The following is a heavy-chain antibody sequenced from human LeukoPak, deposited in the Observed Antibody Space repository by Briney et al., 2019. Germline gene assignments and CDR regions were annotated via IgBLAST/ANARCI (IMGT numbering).Heavy chain of an antibody. J-gene: IGHJ6*03. CDR1: GFTVSSNY. V-gene: IGHV3-53*01. CDR3: AKDRCSNGIGCYYYYMEV. D-gene: IGHD2-8*01. Sequence: GGSLRLSCAASGFTVSSNYMSWIRQAPGKGLEWVSVIYSGGSTYYADSVKGRFTISRDNSKSTLYIQMNSLRAEDTAVYYCAKDRCSNGIGCYYYYMEVWGKGTTVTISS. CDR2: IYSGGST.